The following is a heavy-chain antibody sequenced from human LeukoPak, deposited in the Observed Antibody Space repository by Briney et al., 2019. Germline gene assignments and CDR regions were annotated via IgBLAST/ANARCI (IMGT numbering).Heavy chain of an antibody. Sequence: GGSLRLSCATSGFIFSTYNMNWVRQAPGKGLEWVSYISSSGSTIYYADSVKGRFTISRDNAKNSLYLQMNSLRAEDTAVYYCAVLGITMIGGVWGKGTTVTISS. J-gene: IGHJ6*04. V-gene: IGHV3-48*04. CDR2: ISSSGSTI. D-gene: IGHD3-10*02. CDR3: AVLGITMIGGV. CDR1: GFIFSTYN.